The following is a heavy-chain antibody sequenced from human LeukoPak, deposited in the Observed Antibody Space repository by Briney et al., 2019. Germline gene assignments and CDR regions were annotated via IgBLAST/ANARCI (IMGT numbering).Heavy chain of an antibody. D-gene: IGHD3-9*01. CDR3: ARGGYYDILTRVFDY. Sequence: GGSLRLSCAASGFTVSSNYMSWVRQAPGKGLEWVSVIYSCGSTYYADSVKGRFTISRDNSKNTLYLQMNSLIAEDTAVYYCARGGYYDILTRVFDYWGQGTLVTVSS. J-gene: IGHJ4*02. CDR1: GFTVSSNY. V-gene: IGHV3-66*01. CDR2: IYSCGST.